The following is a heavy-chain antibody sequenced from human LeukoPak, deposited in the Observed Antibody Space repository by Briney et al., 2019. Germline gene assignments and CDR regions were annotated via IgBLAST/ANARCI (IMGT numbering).Heavy chain of an antibody. CDR2: LKSKSGGGTT. Sequence: GGSLRLACAASGFTSSDAWMSWVRQGPEKGLEWVGRLKSKSGGGTTDYAAPLKDRFTISRDDSKNTLYLQMNSLKTEDTAVYYCTRGSSWTGFGFDYWGQGTLVTVSS. D-gene: IGHD3/OR15-3a*01. J-gene: IGHJ4*02. V-gene: IGHV3-15*01. CDR1: GFTSSDAW. CDR3: TRGSSWTGFGFDY.